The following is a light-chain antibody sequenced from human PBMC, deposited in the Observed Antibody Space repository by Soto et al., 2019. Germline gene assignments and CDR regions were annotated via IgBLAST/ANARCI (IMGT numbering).Light chain of an antibody. V-gene: IGKV3-11*01. CDR2: DAS. CDR3: QQRSNGPIT. J-gene: IGKJ5*01. CDR1: LNLSTY. Sequence: VVWTHSPASLSLSPGDRATLSCGARLNLSTYVYWYQQKRGQVPRLLIFDASKRATGIPARFSGSGSGTDFTLTITNLEPEDSAVYYCQQRSNGPITFGPGTRLEIK.